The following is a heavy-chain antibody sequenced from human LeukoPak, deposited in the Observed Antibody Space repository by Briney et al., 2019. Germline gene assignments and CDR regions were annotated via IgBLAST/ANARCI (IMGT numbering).Heavy chain of an antibody. CDR3: AKCAESYGNDAFDL. CDR2: IRGGGAGT. D-gene: IGHD3-16*01. CDR1: EFTFSSFA. V-gene: IGHV3-23*01. Sequence: GGSLRLSCAASEFTFSSFAMSWVRQAPGKGLEWVSYIRGGGAGTLYADSVKGRFTVSRDNSESTLYLQMNSLRVEDTAVYYCAKCAESYGNDAFDLWGPGTTVTVPS. J-gene: IGHJ3*01.